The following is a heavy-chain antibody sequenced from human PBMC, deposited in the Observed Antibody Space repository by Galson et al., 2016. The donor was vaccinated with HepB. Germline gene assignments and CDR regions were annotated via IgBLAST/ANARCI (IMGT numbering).Heavy chain of an antibody. CDR1: GFTLSDHY. CDR3: VRGPGIVGATGFDY. Sequence: SLRLSCAASGFTLSDHYMDWVRQAPGKGLEWVGRIKNKTNSYTTEYAASVKGRFTITRDDSKKSVYLQMNSLKTEDTAVYFCVRGPGIVGATGFDYWGQGTLVIVSS. D-gene: IGHD1-26*01. J-gene: IGHJ4*02. V-gene: IGHV3-72*01. CDR2: IKNKTNSYTT.